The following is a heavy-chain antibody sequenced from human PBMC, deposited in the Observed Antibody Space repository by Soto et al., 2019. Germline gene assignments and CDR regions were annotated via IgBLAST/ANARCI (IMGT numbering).Heavy chain of an antibody. CDR2: INTDGSST. V-gene: IGHV3-74*01. J-gene: IGHJ4*02. CDR1: GLTFSSYW. Sequence: GGSLRLSCAASGLTFSSYWMHWVRQAPGKGLVWVSRINTDGSSTTYADSVKGRFTISRDNTKNTLYLQMNSLRVEDTAVYYCARASGSNIHFDYWGQGTLVNVYS. CDR3: ARASGSNIHFDY. D-gene: IGHD1-26*01.